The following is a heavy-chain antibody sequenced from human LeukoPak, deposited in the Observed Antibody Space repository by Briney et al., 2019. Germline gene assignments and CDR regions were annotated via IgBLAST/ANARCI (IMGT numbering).Heavy chain of an antibody. V-gene: IGHV4-59*01. CDR2: IYYSGST. J-gene: IGHJ4*02. CDR1: GGSISRYY. CDR3: ARVTYSSGPDY. Sequence: SETLSLTCTVSGGSISRYYWSWIRQPPGKGLEWIGYIYYSGSTNYNPSLKSRVTISVDTSKNQFSLKLSSVTAADTAVYYCARVTYSSGPDYWGQGTLVTVSS. D-gene: IGHD6-19*01.